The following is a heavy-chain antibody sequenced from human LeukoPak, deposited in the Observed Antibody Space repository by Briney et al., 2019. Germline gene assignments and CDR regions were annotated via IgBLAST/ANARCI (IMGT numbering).Heavy chain of an antibody. Sequence: PGGSPRLSCAASGFTFSSYAMSWVRQAPGKGLEWVSAISGSGGSTYYADSVKCRFTISRDNSKNTLYLQMNSLRAEDTAVYYCAKGLLLWFGEFDYWGQGTLVTVSS. CDR2: ISGSGGST. CDR3: AKGLLLWFGEFDY. CDR1: GFTFSSYA. J-gene: IGHJ4*02. V-gene: IGHV3-23*01. D-gene: IGHD3-10*01.